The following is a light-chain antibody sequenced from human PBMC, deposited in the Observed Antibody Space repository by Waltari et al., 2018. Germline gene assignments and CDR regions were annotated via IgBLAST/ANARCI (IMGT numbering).Light chain of an antibody. CDR3: QQSYRAPLT. J-gene: IGKJ4*01. CDR1: EDLNKY. V-gene: IGKV1-39*01. CDR2: ATS. Sequence: DIQVTQSPSSLSASVGDRVTITCRASEDLNKYLNWYQQKPGKAPRLLISATSTLRSGVPSRFSGSSSGTDFSLTISSLQAEDFAIYYCQQSYRAPLTFGGGTKVEI.